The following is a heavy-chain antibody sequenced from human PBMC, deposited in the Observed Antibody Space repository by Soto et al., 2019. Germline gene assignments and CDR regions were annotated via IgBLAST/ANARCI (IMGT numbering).Heavy chain of an antibody. J-gene: IGHJ6*02. V-gene: IGHV1-2*04. Sequence: SVKVSCRAPAYSFTYYHIHLVRQAPGQGLEWLGRINPKSGGTSTAQKFQGWVTMTTDTSISTASMELTRLTSDDTAIYYCARGDSTDCSNGVCSFFYNHDMDVWGQGTTVTVSS. CDR1: AYSFTYYH. D-gene: IGHD2-8*01. CDR3: ARGDSTDCSNGVCSFFYNHDMDV. CDR2: INPKSGGT.